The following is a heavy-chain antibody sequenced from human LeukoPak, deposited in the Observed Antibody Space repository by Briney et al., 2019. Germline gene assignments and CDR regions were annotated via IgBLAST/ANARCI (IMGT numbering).Heavy chain of an antibody. Sequence: SETLSLTCAVSGASISSSNYYWGWVRQSPWKGLEWIGNIYSSGNTYYNASLKSRVTMYIDTSKNQFSLKLSSVTAADTAMYYCAKSNGYGLIDYWGQGTLVTVSS. CDR2: IYSSGNT. CDR1: GASISSSNYY. CDR3: AKSNGYGLIDY. J-gene: IGHJ4*02. V-gene: IGHV4-39*01. D-gene: IGHD5-12*01.